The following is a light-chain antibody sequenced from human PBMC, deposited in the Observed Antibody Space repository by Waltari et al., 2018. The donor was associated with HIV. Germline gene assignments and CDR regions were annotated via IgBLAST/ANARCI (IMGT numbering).Light chain of an antibody. CDR1: SSHIGAGYE. V-gene: IGLV1-40*01. Sequence: QSVLTQPPSVSGAPGQRVTISCTGSSSHIGAGYEVHWYQQLPGTGPKLLIYDINNRPSGVPDRFSGSKSGTSASLAITGLQAEDEADYYCQSYDSSLSGVLFGGGTKLTVL. CDR3: QSYDSSLSGVL. CDR2: DIN. J-gene: IGLJ2*01.